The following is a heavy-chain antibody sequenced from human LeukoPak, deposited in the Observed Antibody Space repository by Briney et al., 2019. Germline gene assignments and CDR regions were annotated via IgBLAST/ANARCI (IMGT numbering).Heavy chain of an antibody. Sequence: GGSLRLSCAASGFTFSTHAMSWVRQAPGKGLXXXXXXSASGGTTYYADSVKGRFTISRDNSKNTLYLQMNSLRGEDTAVYYCAKDKAPGSWHTPSDYWGQGTLVTVSS. CDR2: XSASGGTT. J-gene: IGHJ4*02. D-gene: IGHD6-13*01. CDR3: AKDKAPGSWHTPSDY. V-gene: IGHV3-23*01. CDR1: GFTFSTHA.